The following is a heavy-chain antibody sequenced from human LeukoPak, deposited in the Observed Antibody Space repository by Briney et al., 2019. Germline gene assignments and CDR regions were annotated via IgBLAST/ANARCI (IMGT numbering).Heavy chain of an antibody. J-gene: IGHJ3*02. Sequence: SETLSLTCAVSSGSFNSESYYWGWHPPPPGKELVWVGSICYPGKTYYNLSLKSRVTISVDTSKNQYSLKLSSVTAADTAVYYCARDAYGDYGYDAFDIWGQGTMVTVSS. CDR2: ICYPGKT. D-gene: IGHD4-17*01. CDR3: ARDAYGDYGYDAFDI. CDR1: SGSFNSESYY. V-gene: IGHV4-39*07.